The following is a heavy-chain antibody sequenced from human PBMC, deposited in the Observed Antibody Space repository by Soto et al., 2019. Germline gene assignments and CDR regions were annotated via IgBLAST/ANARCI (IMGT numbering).Heavy chain of an antibody. CDR3: VRDLDGSGSYYTDY. D-gene: IGHD3-10*01. CDR1: GYNFINYG. CDR2: ISVYNGNT. V-gene: IGHV1-18*01. J-gene: IGHJ4*02. Sequence: ASVKVSCKASGYNFINYGITWVRQAPGQGLEWMGWISVYNGNTNYAQKLQGRVTMTTDTSTSTAYMELRSLRSDDTAVYYCVRDLDGSGSYYTDYWGPGTLVTVSS.